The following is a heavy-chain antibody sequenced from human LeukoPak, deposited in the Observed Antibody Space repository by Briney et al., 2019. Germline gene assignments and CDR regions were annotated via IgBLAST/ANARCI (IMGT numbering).Heavy chain of an antibody. Sequence: GGSLRLSCAASGFSFSTDGMHWVRQAPGKGLEWVTFMQYDGSEEYYADSVKGRFTISRDNSKNTLYLQMYSLRREDTAVYYCAGKAAAFYFVYWGQGTLVTVSS. CDR2: MQYDGSEE. CDR1: GFSFSTDG. CDR3: AGKAAAFYFVY. V-gene: IGHV3-30*02. D-gene: IGHD2-2*01. J-gene: IGHJ4*02.